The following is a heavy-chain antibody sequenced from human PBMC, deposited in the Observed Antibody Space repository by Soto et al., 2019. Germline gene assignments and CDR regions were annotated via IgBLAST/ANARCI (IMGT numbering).Heavy chain of an antibody. CDR3: AVSGYDPHWYFDL. D-gene: IGHD5-12*01. V-gene: IGHV1-69*02. CDR2: IIPILGIA. J-gene: IGHJ2*01. CDR1: GGTFSSYT. Sequence: QVQLVQSGAEVKKPGSSVKVSCKASGGTFSSYTISWVRQAPGQGLEWMGRIIPILGIANYAQKFQGRVTITADKSTSTAYMELSSLRSEDTAVYYGAVSGYDPHWYFDLWGRGTLVTVSS.